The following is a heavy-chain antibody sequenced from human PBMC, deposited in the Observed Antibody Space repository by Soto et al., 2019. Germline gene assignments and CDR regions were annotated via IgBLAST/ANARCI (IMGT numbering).Heavy chain of an antibody. V-gene: IGHV5-51*01. CDR1: TQDSGYSFTDYY. Sequence: RGECLKISCKGSTQDSGYSFTDYYIGWVRQMPGKGLEWMGIIYPGDSETTYSPSFKGQVTISADKSISTVYLQWRSLKASDSAMYFCARESPAGGDYWGQGTLVTVSS. CDR3: ARESPAGGDY. D-gene: IGHD2-2*01. J-gene: IGHJ4*02. CDR2: IYPGDSET.